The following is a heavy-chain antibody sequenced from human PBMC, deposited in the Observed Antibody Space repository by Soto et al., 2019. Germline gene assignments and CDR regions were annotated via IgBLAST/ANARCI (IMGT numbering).Heavy chain of an antibody. CDR2: ISTSSSTI. V-gene: IGHV3-48*01. J-gene: IGHJ5*02. CDR3: ARGYYDFWFDP. D-gene: IGHD3-3*01. Sequence: GGSLRLSCAASGFTFSSYSMNWVRQAPGKGLEWVSYISTSSSTIYYADSVKGRFTISRDNAKNSLYLQMNSLRAEDTAVYYCARGYYDFWFDPWGQGTLVTVSS. CDR1: GFTFSSYS.